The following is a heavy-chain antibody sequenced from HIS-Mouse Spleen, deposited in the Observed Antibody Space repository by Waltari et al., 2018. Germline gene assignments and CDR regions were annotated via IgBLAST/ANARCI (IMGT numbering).Heavy chain of an antibody. V-gene: IGHV3-74*01. CDR2: INSDGGSK. CDR1: GFTFSSYW. D-gene: IGHD6-19*01. J-gene: IGHJ4*02. Sequence: EVQLVESGGGLVQPGGSLRLSCAASGFTFSSYWMHWVRQAPGKGLVGVSRINSDGGSKSYADSVKGRFTISKDTSKNQVVLTMTNMDPVDTATYYCARIAEGYSSGWYAFDYWGQGTLVTVSS. CDR3: ARIAEGYSSGWYAFDY.